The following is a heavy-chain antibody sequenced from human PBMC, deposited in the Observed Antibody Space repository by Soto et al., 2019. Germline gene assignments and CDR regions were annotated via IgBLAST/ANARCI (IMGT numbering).Heavy chain of an antibody. D-gene: IGHD3-9*01. J-gene: IGHJ4*02. CDR3: ARATGDILTGYYPYYFDY. Sequence: GGSLRLSCAASGFTFSSYWMSWVRQAPGKGLEWVANIKQDGSEKYYVDSVKGRFTISRDNAKNSLYLQMNSLRAEDTAVYYCARATGDILTGYYPYYFDYWGQGTLVTVSS. V-gene: IGHV3-7*01. CDR1: GFTFSSYW. CDR2: IKQDGSEK.